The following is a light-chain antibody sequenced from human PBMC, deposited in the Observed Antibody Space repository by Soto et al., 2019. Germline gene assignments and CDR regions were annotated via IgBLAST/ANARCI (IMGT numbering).Light chain of an antibody. CDR3: QRHYIPPLFA. CDR2: WAS. J-gene: IGKJ2*01. Sequence: DIVMTQSPDSLAVSLGERASITCRSSQAVFRDSSGRHLLAWYQKKPGQPPKLLIYWASTRESGVPDRFSGSGSGTHFTLTISSLQAKDVAVYHCQRHYIPPLFAFGQWTKLE. V-gene: IGKV4-1*01. CDR1: QAVFRDSSGRHL.